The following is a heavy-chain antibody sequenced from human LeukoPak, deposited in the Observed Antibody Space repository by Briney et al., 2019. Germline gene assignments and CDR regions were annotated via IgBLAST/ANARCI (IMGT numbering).Heavy chain of an antibody. D-gene: IGHD6-6*01. CDR1: GYTFTSYA. CDR3: ARDLLGSSSSDY. V-gene: IGHV1-3*01. J-gene: IGHJ4*02. Sequence: ASVKVSCKASGYTFTSYAMHWVRQAPGQRLEWMGWINAGNGNTKYSQKFQGRVTMTRDTSTSTVYMELSSLRSEDTAVYYCARDLLGSSSSDYWGQGTLVTVSS. CDR2: INAGNGNT.